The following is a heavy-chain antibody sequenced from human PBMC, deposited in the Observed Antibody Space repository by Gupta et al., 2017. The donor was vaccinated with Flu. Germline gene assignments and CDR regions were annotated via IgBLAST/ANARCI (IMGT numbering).Heavy chain of an antibody. Sequence: QERVVEFGGGVVQPGRSLRLSCAPSGFRFRTSRMHGVRQATGKGLEWVAVISHDGSNYYHTDSVKGRFTISRDNSKNTLYLQMNSLRTEDTAVYYCAKDWRWDNNNYGMNVWGQGTTVTVSS. CDR3: AKDWRWDNNNYGMNV. J-gene: IGHJ6*02. V-gene: IGHV3-30*18. D-gene: IGHD5-24*01. CDR2: ISHDGSNY. CDR1: GFRFRTSR.